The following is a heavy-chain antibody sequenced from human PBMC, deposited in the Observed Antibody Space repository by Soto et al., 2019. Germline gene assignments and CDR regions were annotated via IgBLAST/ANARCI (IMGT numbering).Heavy chain of an antibody. Sequence: SETLSLTCAVSGGSISSSNWWSWVRQPPGKGLEWIGEIYHSGSTNYNPSLKSRVTISVDKSKNQFSLKLSSVTAADTAVYYCARVRGVSSGNPGGSYAFDIWGQGTMVTVSS. J-gene: IGHJ3*02. CDR2: IYHSGST. D-gene: IGHD3-22*01. V-gene: IGHV4-4*02. CDR3: ARVRGVSSGNPGGSYAFDI. CDR1: GGSISSSNW.